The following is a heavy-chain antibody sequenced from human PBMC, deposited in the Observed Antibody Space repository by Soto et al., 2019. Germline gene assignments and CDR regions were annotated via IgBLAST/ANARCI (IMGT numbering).Heavy chain of an antibody. CDR2: IIPMSGAT. CDR3: ARGGRENDY. J-gene: IGHJ4*02. Sequence: QVQLVQSGAEVKKPGSSVKVSCKASGGTFSSYALSWVRQAPGQGLEWMGGIIPMSGATNYAQKFQGRVTFTADESTNTDYLELTSLRSEDTAVYYCARGGRENDYWGQGTLVTVSS. CDR1: GGTFSSYA. D-gene: IGHD1-26*01. V-gene: IGHV1-69*12.